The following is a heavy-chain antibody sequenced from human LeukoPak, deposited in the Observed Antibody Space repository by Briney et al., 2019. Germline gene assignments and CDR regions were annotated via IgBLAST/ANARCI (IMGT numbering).Heavy chain of an antibody. D-gene: IGHD3-10*01. CDR3: ARPPGKYYYYYGMDV. CDR2: INPSGGST. Sequence: ASMKVSCKASGYTFTSYYMLWVRQAPGQGLEWMGIINPSGGSTSYAQKFQGRVTMTRDTSTSTVYMELSSLRSEDTAVYYCARPPGKYYYYYGMDVWGQGTTVTVSS. J-gene: IGHJ6*02. CDR1: GYTFTSYY. V-gene: IGHV1-46*01.